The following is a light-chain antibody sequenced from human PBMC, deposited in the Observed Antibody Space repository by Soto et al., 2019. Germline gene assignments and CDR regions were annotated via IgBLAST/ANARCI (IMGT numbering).Light chain of an antibody. Sequence: DIPMTQSASSLSASVGDRVTITCQASQDIDNYLNWYQQKPGKAPKLLVYDASNLETGVPSRFSGSGSGTDFTFTISSLQPEDIATYYCQQYDNLPLTFGGGTKVEIK. CDR3: QQYDNLPLT. V-gene: IGKV1-33*01. CDR2: DAS. J-gene: IGKJ4*01. CDR1: QDIDNY.